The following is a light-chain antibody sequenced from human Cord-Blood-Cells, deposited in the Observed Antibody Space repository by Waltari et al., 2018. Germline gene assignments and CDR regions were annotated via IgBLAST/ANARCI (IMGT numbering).Light chain of an antibody. CDR3: QQSYSTPIT. CDR2: AAS. Sequence: DIQITQSPPSLSASVGATVPITCRASQSISSYLNWYQQKPGKAPKLLIYAASSLQSGVPSRFSGSGSGTDFALTISSLQPEDFATYYCQQSYSTPITFGQGTRLEIK. V-gene: IGKV1-39*01. CDR1: QSISSY. J-gene: IGKJ5*01.